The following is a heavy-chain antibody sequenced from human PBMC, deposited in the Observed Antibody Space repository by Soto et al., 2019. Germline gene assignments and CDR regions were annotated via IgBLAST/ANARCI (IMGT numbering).Heavy chain of an antibody. J-gene: IGHJ5*02. V-gene: IGHV3-33*01. CDR2: IWFDGSDK. CDR3: ARVVGAAAGRFDP. D-gene: IGHD6-13*01. CDR1: GFTFNSYG. Sequence: QEQLVESGGGVVQPGTSLRLSCVASGFTFNSYGMHWVRQAPGKGLEWVAAIWFDGSDKYYADSVKGRFTISRDNSKNTLYLQMNSLRAEDTGVYYCARVVGAAAGRFDPWGQGTLVIVSS.